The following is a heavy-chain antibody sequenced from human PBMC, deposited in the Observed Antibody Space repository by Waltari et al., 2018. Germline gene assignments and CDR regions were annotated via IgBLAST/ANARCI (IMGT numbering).Heavy chain of an antibody. CDR3: ARLDYYGSGSYAAFDI. D-gene: IGHD3-10*01. J-gene: IGHJ3*02. Sequence: QVQLQQWGAGLLKPSETLSLTCAVYGGSFSGYYWSWIRQPPGKGLEWIGEINQSGSTNYNPSLKRRVTISVDTSKNQFSLKLSSGTAADTAVYYCARLDYYGSGSYAAFDIWGQGTMVTVSS. CDR2: INQSGST. CDR1: GGSFSGYY. V-gene: IGHV4-34*01.